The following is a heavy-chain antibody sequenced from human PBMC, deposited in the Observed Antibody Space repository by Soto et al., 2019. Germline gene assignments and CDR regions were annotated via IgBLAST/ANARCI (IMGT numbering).Heavy chain of an antibody. V-gene: IGHV4-39*01. D-gene: IGHD3-22*01. Sequence: SETLSLTCTVSGGSISSSSYYWGWIRQPPGKGLEWIGSIYYSGSTYYNPSLKSRVTISVDTSKNQFSLKLSSVTAADTAVYYCARRGSTYYYDSSGYYHDIDYWGQGTLVTVSS. CDR2: IYYSGST. CDR3: ARRGSTYYYDSSGYYHDIDY. CDR1: GGSISSSSYY. J-gene: IGHJ4*02.